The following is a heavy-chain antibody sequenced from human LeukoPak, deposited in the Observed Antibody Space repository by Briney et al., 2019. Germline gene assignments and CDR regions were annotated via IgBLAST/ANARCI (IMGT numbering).Heavy chain of an antibody. CDR3: TTAQLYSGIWYGRDY. D-gene: IGHD6-13*01. CDR2: FYSGGDT. J-gene: IGHJ4*02. CDR1: GFTVSSNY. Sequence: GGSLRLSCAASGFTVSSNYMSWVRQAPGKGLECVSVFYSGGDTYYADSVKGRFTISRDNSKNMVYLQMNSLRAEDTAVYYCTTAQLYSGIWYGRDYWGQGTLVTVSS. V-gene: IGHV3-66*01.